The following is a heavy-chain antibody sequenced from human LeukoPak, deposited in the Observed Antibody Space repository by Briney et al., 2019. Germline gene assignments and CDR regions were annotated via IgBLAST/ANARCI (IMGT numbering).Heavy chain of an antibody. J-gene: IGHJ3*02. CDR2: ISAYNGNT. V-gene: IGHV1-18*01. CDR1: GYTFTSYG. D-gene: IGHD3-22*01. Sequence: GASVKVSCKASGYTFTSYGISWVRQAPGQGLEWMGWISAYNGNTNYAQKLQGRVTMTTDTSTSTAYMELRSLRSDDAAVYYCARTWGVLYYYDSSGSPNAFDIWGQGTMVTVSS. CDR3: ARTWGVLYYYDSSGSPNAFDI.